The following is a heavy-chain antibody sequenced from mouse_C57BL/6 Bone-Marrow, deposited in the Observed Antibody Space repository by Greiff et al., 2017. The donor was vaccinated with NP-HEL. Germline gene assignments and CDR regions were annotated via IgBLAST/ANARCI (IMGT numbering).Heavy chain of an antibody. J-gene: IGHJ4*01. CDR3: ARSYYGSSLYYAMDY. Sequence: VQLQQPGAELVKPGASVKMSCKASGYTFTSYWITWVKQRPGQGLEWIGDIYPGSGSTNYNEKFKSKATLTVDTSSSTAYMQLNSLTSEDSAVYYCARSYYGSSLYYAMDYWGQGTSVTVSS. CDR2: IYPGSGST. CDR1: GYTFTSYW. D-gene: IGHD1-1*01. V-gene: IGHV1-55*01.